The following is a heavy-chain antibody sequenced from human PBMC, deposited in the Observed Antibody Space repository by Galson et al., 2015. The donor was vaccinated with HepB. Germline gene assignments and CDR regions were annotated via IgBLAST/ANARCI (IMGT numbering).Heavy chain of an antibody. CDR3: ARDVKWEYQLTLKGTDYYYYYYMDV. Sequence: SLRLSCAASGFTFSSYSMNWVRQAPGKGLEWVSYISSSSSTIYYADSVKGRFTISRDDAKNSLYLQMNSLRDEDTAVYYCARDVKWEYQLTLKGTDYYYYYYMDVWGKGTTVTVSS. D-gene: IGHD2-2*01. CDR2: ISSSSSTI. J-gene: IGHJ6*03. CDR1: GFTFSSYS. V-gene: IGHV3-48*02.